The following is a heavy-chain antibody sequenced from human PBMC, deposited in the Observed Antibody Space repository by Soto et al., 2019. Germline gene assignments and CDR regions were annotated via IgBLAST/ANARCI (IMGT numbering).Heavy chain of an antibody. CDR2: ISYHGSNK. D-gene: IGHD3-3*01. CDR3: AKGRSFGRSDPPFDY. V-gene: IGHV3-30*18. J-gene: IGHJ4*02. Sequence: QVQLVESGGGVVQPGRSLRLSCAASGFTFSSYGMHWVRQAPGKGLEWVAVISYHGSNKYYADSVKGRFTISRDNSKNTLYLQMNSLRAEDTAVYYCAKGRSFGRSDPPFDYWGQGTLVTVSS. CDR1: GFTFSSYG.